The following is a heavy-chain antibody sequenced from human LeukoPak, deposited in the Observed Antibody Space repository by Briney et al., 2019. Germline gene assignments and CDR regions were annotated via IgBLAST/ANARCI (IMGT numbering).Heavy chain of an antibody. V-gene: IGHV3-7*01. D-gene: IGHD5-18*01. CDR3: ARDRWGYSYGGD. Sequence: PGGPLRLSCAASGFTFSNYWMSWVRQAPGKGLEWVANIKQDGSEKYYVDSVKGRFTISRDNAKNSLYLQMNSLRAEDTAVYYCARDRWGYSYGGDWGQGTLVTVSS. CDR1: GFTFSNYW. J-gene: IGHJ4*02. CDR2: IKQDGSEK.